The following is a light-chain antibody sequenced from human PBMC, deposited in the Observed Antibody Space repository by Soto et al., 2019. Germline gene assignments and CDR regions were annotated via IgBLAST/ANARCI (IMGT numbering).Light chain of an antibody. Sequence: QSALAQPASVSGSPGQSITISCTGTSNDVGAYDSVSWYQQHPHKAPQVIIYRGSQRPSGASNRFSASTSGNAASLTISGLQADDEADYLCGSSATESTYVCGKGTKVTVL. CDR3: GSSATESTYV. V-gene: IGLV2-23*01. CDR1: SNDVGAYDS. CDR2: RGS. J-gene: IGLJ1*01.